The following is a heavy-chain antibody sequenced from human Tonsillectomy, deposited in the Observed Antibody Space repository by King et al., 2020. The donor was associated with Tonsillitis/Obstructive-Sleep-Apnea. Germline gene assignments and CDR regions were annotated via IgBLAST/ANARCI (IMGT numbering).Heavy chain of an antibody. CDR3: ARFGCSSTSCYIDY. Sequence: VQLVQSGAEVKKPGASVKVSCKASGYTFTSYDINWVRQATGQGLEWMGWMNPNSGSTGYAQKFQGRVTMTRNTSISTAYMELSSLRSEDTAVYYCARFGCSSTSCYIDYWGQGTLVTVSS. CDR2: MNPNSGST. V-gene: IGHV1-8*01. J-gene: IGHJ4*02. CDR1: GYTFTSYD. D-gene: IGHD2-2*02.